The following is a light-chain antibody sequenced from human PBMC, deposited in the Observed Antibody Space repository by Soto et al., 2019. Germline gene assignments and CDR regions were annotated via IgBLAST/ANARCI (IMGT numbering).Light chain of an antibody. CDR1: SSSIGSNA. V-gene: IGLV1-44*01. CDR2: SNN. Sequence: QAVVTQPPSASGTPGQRVTISCSGSSSSIGSNAVNWYQQLPGTAPKLLIYSNNQRPSGVPDRFSGSKSGTSASLAISGLQSEDEADYYCAAWDDSLNGWVFGGGTQLTVL. CDR3: AAWDDSLNGWV. J-gene: IGLJ3*02.